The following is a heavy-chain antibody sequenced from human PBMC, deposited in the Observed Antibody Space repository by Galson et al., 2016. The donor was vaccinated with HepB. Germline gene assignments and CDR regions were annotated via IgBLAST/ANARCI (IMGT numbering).Heavy chain of an antibody. CDR1: GFAFSSHW. Sequence: SLRLSCAASGFAFSSHWMHWVRQDLGKGLVWVSRINSDGTISNYADSVKGRFTISREDAKNTLYLQMNSLRAEDTAVYFCVRDHSVVPTTAYNWFDPWGRGTLVTVSS. D-gene: IGHD4-23*01. J-gene: IGHJ5*02. CDR3: VRDHSVVPTTAYNWFDP. CDR2: INSDGTIS. V-gene: IGHV3-74*01.